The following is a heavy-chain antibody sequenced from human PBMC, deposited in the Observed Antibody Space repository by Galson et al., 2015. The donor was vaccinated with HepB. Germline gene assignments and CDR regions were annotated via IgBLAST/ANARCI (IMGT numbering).Heavy chain of an antibody. J-gene: IGHJ6*03. CDR3: ARILSLYMDV. V-gene: IGHV3-48*01. CDR1: GFTFSGYS. CDR2: IYTTGSTM. D-gene: IGHD3-10*01. Sequence: SLRLSCAASGFTFSGYSMNWVRQAPGKGLEWISYIYTTGSTMSYADSVKGRFTISRDNARNSLYLQMHSLRAEDTAVYYCARILSLYMDVWGKGTTVTVSS.